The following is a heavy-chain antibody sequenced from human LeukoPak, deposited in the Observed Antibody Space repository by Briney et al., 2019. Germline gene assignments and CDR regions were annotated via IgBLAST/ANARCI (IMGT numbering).Heavy chain of an antibody. CDR3: ATFTPLRAFDF. CDR2: IYSGGST. V-gene: IGHV3-66*01. Sequence: PGGSLRLSCAASEFTVSSNYMNWVRQAPGKGLEWVSFIYSGGSTYYADSVRGRFTISRDSSKNTLYLQMNSLRAEDTAVYFCATFTPLRAFDFWGQGTLVTVCS. D-gene: IGHD3-16*01. CDR1: EFTVSSNY. J-gene: IGHJ4*02.